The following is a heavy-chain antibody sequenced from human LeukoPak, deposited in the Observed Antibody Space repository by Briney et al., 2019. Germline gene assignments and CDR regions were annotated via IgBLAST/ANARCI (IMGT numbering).Heavy chain of an antibody. D-gene: IGHD6-19*01. CDR1: GFTFSDYY. CDR2: ISSSGSTI. J-gene: IGHJ4*02. V-gene: IGHV3-11*01. CDR3: ASAVSDSSGRSDY. Sequence: GGSLRLSCAASGFTFSDYYMSWIRRAPGKGLEWVSYISSSGSTIYYADSVRGRFTISRDNAKNSLYLQMNSLRAEDTAVYYCASAVSDSSGRSDYWGQGTLVTVSS.